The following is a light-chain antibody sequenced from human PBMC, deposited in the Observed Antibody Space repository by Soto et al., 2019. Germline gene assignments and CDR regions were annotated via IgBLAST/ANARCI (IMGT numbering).Light chain of an antibody. CDR3: QQYGSSPAT. J-gene: IGKJ1*01. CDR2: GAS. Sequence: EIVMTPSPATLSVSPGERATLSCRASQSVSIKLAWYQQRPGQAPRLLIYGASSRATGIPDRFSGSGSGTDFTLTISRLEPEDFAVYYCQQYGSSPATFGQGTKVDIK. V-gene: IGKV3-20*01. CDR1: QSVSIK.